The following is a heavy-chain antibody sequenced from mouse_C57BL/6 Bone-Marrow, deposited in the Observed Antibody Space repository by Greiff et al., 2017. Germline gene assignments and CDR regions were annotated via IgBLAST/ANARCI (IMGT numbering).Heavy chain of an antibody. Sequence: QVQLKQPGAELVKPGASVKMSSKASGYTFTSYWITWVKQRPGQGLEWIGDIYPGSGSTNYNEKFKSKATLTVDTSSSTAYMQLSSLTSEDSAVYYCAIYYYGSSLDYWGQGTTLTVSS. CDR1: GYTFTSYW. J-gene: IGHJ2*01. D-gene: IGHD1-1*01. V-gene: IGHV1-55*01. CDR2: IYPGSGST. CDR3: AIYYYGSSLDY.